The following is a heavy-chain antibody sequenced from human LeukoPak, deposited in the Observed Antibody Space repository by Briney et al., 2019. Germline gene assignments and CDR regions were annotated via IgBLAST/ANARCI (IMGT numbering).Heavy chain of an antibody. Sequence: GRSLRLSCAASGFTFSRSGIRGVRQAPGKGLEWVAVISYDGSKKYYGDSVKGRFTISRDNSKNTLYLQMNSLRAEDTAVYYCAKDSGELLYGDAFDIWGLGTMVTVSS. CDR3: AKDSGELLYGDAFDI. V-gene: IGHV3-30*18. CDR2: ISYDGSKK. CDR1: GFTFSRSG. D-gene: IGHD3-10*01. J-gene: IGHJ3*02.